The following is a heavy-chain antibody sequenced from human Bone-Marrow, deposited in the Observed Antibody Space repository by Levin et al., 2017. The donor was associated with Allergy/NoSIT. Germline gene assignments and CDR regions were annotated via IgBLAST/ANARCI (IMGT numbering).Heavy chain of an antibody. CDR3: ARAIPSGGNSYYYYYMDV. CDR2: IYYNGKS. V-gene: IGHV4-59*01. J-gene: IGHJ6*03. Sequence: SQTLSLTCTVSGGSISSYYWTWIRQAPEKRLEWIGYIYYNGKSNHNPSLKTRVSISIDTSKNLFSLSLSSVTAADSAIYYCARAIPSGGNSYYYYYMDVWGKGITVTVSS. D-gene: IGHD4-23*01. CDR1: GGSISSYY.